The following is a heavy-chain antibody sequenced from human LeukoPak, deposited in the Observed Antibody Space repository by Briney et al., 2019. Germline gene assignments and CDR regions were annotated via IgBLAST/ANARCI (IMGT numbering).Heavy chain of an antibody. V-gene: IGHV3-48*02. CDR1: GFTFSRYE. Sequence: GGSLRLSCAASGFTFSRYEMNWVRQAPGKGLEWVSYISSSSSTIYYSDSLKGRFIISRDNTMKSLYLQMNSLRDEDTAVYYCARGGKYYDSSLSYWGQGTLVTVSS. CDR3: ARGGKYYDSSLSY. J-gene: IGHJ4*02. D-gene: IGHD3-22*01. CDR2: ISSSSSTI.